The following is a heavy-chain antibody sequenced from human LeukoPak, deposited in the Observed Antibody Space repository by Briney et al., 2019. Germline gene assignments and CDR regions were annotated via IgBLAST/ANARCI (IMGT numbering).Heavy chain of an antibody. Sequence: GESLKISCKGSGYSFTSYWIGWVRQMPGKGLEWMGIIYPGDSDTRYSPSFQGQVTISADKSISTGYLQWSSLKASDTAMYYCARRGGSYQGGGYYYYMDVWGKGTTVTVSS. D-gene: IGHD1-26*01. V-gene: IGHV5-51*01. J-gene: IGHJ6*03. CDR1: GYSFTSYW. CDR3: ARRGGSYQGGGYYYYMDV. CDR2: IYPGDSDT.